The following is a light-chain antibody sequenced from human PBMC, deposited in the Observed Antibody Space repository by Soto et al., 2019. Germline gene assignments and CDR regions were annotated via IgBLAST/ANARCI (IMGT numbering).Light chain of an antibody. Sequence: EIVLTQSPATLSLSPGERATLSCRASQSVSSYLAWYQQKPGQAPRLLIYDASNRATGIPARFSGSGSGTDFTLTISSLEPEDFAVYYCQQRSNSTWTFGQGTRWIT. J-gene: IGKJ1*01. CDR3: QQRSNSTWT. V-gene: IGKV3-11*01. CDR1: QSVSSY. CDR2: DAS.